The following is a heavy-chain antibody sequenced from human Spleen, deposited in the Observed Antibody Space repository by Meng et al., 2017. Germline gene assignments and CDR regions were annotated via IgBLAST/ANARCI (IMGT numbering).Heavy chain of an antibody. D-gene: IGHD6-13*01. J-gene: IGHJ5*02. Sequence: ASVKVSCKASGYTFTIHYIHWVRQAPGQGLEWMGRINPNSGGTNYAQKFQGRVTMTRDTSISTAYMELSRLRSDDTAVYYCAREGIAAPWFDPWGQGTLVTVSS. CDR1: GYTFTIHY. CDR2: INPNSGGT. V-gene: IGHV1-2*06. CDR3: AREGIAAPWFDP.